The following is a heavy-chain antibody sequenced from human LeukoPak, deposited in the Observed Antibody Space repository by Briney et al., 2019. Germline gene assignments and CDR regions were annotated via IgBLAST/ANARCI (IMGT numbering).Heavy chain of an antibody. J-gene: IGHJ4*02. CDR1: GFTFSSYG. D-gene: IGHD3-10*01. V-gene: IGHV3-33*01. CDR3: ARTLALYGSGSFFDF. Sequence: GGSLRLSCAASGFTFSSYGMHWVGQAPGKGLQWVAVIWYDGINKFYAESVKGRFTISRDNSKNTVYLQMNSLRAEDTAVYYCARTLALYGSGSFFDFWGQGTLVTVSS. CDR2: IWYDGINK.